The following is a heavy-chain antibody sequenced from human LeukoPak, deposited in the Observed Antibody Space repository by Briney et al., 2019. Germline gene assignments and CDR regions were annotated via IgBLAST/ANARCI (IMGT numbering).Heavy chain of an antibody. CDR1: GYSISSGYY. CDR2: IYHSGST. D-gene: IGHD6-19*01. CDR3: ARLPAGGQYYYYYYMDV. Sequence: SETLSLTCTASGYSISSGYYWGWIRQPPGKGLEWIGSIYHSGSTYYNPSLKSRVTISVDTSKNQFSLKLSSVTAADTAVYYCARLPAGGQYYYYYYMDVWGKGTTVTISS. J-gene: IGHJ6*03. V-gene: IGHV4-38-2*02.